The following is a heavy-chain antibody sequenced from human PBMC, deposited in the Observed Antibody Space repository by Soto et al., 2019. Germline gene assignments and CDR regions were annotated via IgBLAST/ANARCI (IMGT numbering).Heavy chain of an antibody. CDR3: ARVDPLDPNFDY. V-gene: IGHV1-18*04. J-gene: IGHJ4*02. Sequence: ASVKVSCKASGYTFTSYGISWVRQAPGQGLEWMGWISAYNGNTNYAQELQGRVTMTTDTSTSTAYMELRSLRSDDTAVYYCARVDPLDPNFDYWGQGTLVTVSS. D-gene: IGHD1-1*01. CDR1: GYTFTSYG. CDR2: ISAYNGNT.